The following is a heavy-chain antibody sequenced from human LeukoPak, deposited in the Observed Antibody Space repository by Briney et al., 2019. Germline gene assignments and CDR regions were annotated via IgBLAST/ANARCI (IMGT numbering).Heavy chain of an antibody. CDR3: ARYGFLEWFNTDAFDI. V-gene: IGHV4-34*01. D-gene: IGHD3-3*01. J-gene: IGHJ3*02. CDR1: GGSFSGYY. CDR2: INHSGST. Sequence: SETLSLTCAVYGGSFSGYYWSWIRQPPGKGLEWIGEINHSGSTNYNPSLKSRVTISVDTSKNQFSLKLSSVTAADTAAYYCARYGFLEWFNTDAFDIWGQGTMVTVSS.